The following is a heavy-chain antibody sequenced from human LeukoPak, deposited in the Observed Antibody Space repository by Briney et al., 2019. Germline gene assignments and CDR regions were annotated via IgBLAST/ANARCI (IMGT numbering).Heavy chain of an antibody. J-gene: IGHJ6*03. V-gene: IGHV1-8*01. CDR2: MNPNSGNT. CDR3: ARQMVRGVIAYYYYYMDV. Sequence: ASVKVSCKASGYTFTSYDINWVRQATGQGLEWMGWMNPNSGNTGYAQKFQGRVTMTRNTSISTAYMELSSLRSEDTAVYYCARQMVRGVIAYYYYYMDVWGKGTTVTISS. CDR1: GYTFTSYD. D-gene: IGHD3-10*01.